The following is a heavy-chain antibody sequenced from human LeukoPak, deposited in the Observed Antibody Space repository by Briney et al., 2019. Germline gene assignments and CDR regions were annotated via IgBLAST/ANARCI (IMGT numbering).Heavy chain of an antibody. CDR3: ASNYPLTGDFDY. CDR1: GGTFSSYA. J-gene: IGHJ4*02. Sequence: ASVKVSCKASGGTFSSYAISWVRQAPGQGLEWMGRIIPIFGTANYAQKFQGRVTITTDESTSTAYMELSSLRSDDTAVYYCASNYPLTGDFDYWGQGTLVTVSS. V-gene: IGHV1-69*05. CDR2: IIPIFGTA. D-gene: IGHD3-9*01.